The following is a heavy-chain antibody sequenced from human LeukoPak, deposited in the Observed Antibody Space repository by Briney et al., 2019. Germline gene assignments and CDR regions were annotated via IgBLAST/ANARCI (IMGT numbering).Heavy chain of an antibody. Sequence: SETLSLTCAVYGESVTHYYYNWIRQHPGKGLEWIGYIYYSGSTYYNPSLKSRVTISVDTSKNQFSLKLSSVTAADTAVYYCARGYFSRIYDRGAFDIWGQGTMVTVSS. V-gene: IGHV4-31*11. CDR3: ARGYFSRIYDRGAFDI. J-gene: IGHJ3*02. CDR1: GESVTHYY. D-gene: IGHD3-22*01. CDR2: IYYSGST.